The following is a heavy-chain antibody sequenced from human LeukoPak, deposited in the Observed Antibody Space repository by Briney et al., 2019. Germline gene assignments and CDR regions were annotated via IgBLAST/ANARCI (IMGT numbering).Heavy chain of an antibody. CDR2: MSGDGSST. Sequence: GGSLRLSCAASGFTLSNYWMNWVRQVPGKGLMWVSRMSGDGSSTNYADSVKGRFTISRDNAKNTLYLQMNSLRVEDTALYYCARSFSNTVRGVGDSWGQGTLVTVSS. D-gene: IGHD3-10*01. J-gene: IGHJ4*02. V-gene: IGHV3-74*01. CDR1: GFTLSNYW. CDR3: ARSFSNTVRGVGDS.